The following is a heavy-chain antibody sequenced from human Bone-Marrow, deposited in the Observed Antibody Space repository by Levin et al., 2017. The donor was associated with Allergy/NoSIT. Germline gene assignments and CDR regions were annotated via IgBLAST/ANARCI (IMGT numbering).Heavy chain of an antibody. CDR3: ARNGGNWFDP. CDR2: IYYTGSA. Sequence: SQTLSLTCTVSGFSIRDGIYNWVWIRQPPGKGLEWIANIYYTGSAYSNPSLKSRLVISVDTSKNHFSLRLTSVTAADTAVYYCARNGGNWFDPWGQGTLVTVSS. V-gene: IGHV4-30-4*08. D-gene: IGHD2-8*01. J-gene: IGHJ5*02. CDR1: GFSIRDGIYN.